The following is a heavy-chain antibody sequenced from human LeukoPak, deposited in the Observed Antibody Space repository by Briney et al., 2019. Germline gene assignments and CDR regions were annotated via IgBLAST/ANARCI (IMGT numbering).Heavy chain of an antibody. V-gene: IGHV4-34*01. CDR3: ARGIPAAIMDYYYYYMDV. Sequence: PTETLSLTRVVSGGSFSGYYWSWIRQPPGKGREWIGEINHSETTNYNPSLKSRVTMSVDTSKNQFSLKLSSVTATDTAVYYCARGIPAAIMDYYYYYMDVWGKGTTVTVSS. CDR1: GGSFSGYY. D-gene: IGHD2-2*01. CDR2: INHSETT. J-gene: IGHJ6*03.